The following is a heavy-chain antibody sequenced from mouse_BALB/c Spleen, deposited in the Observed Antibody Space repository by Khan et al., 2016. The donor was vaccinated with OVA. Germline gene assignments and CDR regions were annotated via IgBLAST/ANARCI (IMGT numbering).Heavy chain of an antibody. CDR1: GYTFTSYY. J-gene: IGHJ3*01. CDR3: TRSGYGSFAY. Sequence: VQLQESGAELVKPGASVKLSCKASGYTFTSYYMYWVKQRPGQGLEWIGEINPNNGGTNFNEKFKSKATLTVDKSSSTAYMQLNNLTSEDSAVYYCTRSGYGSFAYWGQGTLVTVS. V-gene: IGHV1S81*02. CDR2: INPNNGGT. D-gene: IGHD2-2*01.